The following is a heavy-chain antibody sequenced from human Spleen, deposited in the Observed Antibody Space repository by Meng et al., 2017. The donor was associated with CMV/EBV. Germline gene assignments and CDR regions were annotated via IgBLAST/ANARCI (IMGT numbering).Heavy chain of an antibody. D-gene: IGHD6-6*01. V-gene: IGHV1-2*04. CDR2: INPNSGDT. CDR1: GYSFSGYY. Sequence: ASVKVSCKTSGYSFSGYYIHGVRQAPGQGLEWMGWINPNSGDTNYAQRFQVWVTMTRVTSISTAYMELRRLRSDDTAVYYCGRSRPEGGTGLLWGGQGTLVTVSS. CDR3: GRSRPEGGTGLLW. J-gene: IGHJ4*02.